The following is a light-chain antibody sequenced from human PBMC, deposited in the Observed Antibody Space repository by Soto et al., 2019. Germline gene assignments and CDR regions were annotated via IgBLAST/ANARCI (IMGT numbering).Light chain of an antibody. CDR1: QSVSGF. V-gene: IGKV3-11*01. CDR2: DAS. CDR3: QQRSNLPYT. J-gene: IGKJ4*01. Sequence: ETVLTQSPAPLSLPPGERATLSCRVSQSVSGFLGWYQHKTGQAPRLLIYDASNRATGIPARVSGSGSGTDFTLSICSREREDCEVYDCQQRSNLPYTFGGGTKVDIK.